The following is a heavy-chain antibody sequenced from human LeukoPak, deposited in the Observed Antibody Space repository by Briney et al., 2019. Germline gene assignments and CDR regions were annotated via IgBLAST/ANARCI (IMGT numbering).Heavy chain of an antibody. CDR1: GYTFTSYG. J-gene: IGHJ6*02. D-gene: IGHD2-2*01. V-gene: IGHV1-18*01. Sequence: ASVKVSCKASGYTFTSYGISWVRQAPGQGLEWMGWISTYNGYTNYAQNLQGRVTMTTDTSTSTAYMELRSLRSDDTAVYYCAREKDQLLEGYHYYGMDVWGQGTTVTVSS. CDR3: AREKDQLLEGYHYYGMDV. CDR2: ISTYNGYT.